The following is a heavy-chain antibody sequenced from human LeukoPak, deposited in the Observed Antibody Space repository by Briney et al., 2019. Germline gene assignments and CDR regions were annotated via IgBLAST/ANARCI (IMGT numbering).Heavy chain of an antibody. D-gene: IGHD3-22*01. CDR3: ARERPGYYDSSGYYGTVLDY. V-gene: IGHV4-59*01. CDR2: IYYRGST. Sequence: SETLSLTCTVSGGSISSYYWSWIRQPPGKGLEWIGHIYYRGSTNYNPSLKSRVTISVDTSKNQFSLKLSSVTAADTAVYYCARERPGYYDSSGYYGTVLDYWGQGTLVTVSS. J-gene: IGHJ4*02. CDR1: GGSISSYY.